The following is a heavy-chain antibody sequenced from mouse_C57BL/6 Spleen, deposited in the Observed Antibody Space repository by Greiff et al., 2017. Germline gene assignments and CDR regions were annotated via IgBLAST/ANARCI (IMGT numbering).Heavy chain of an antibody. J-gene: IGHJ4*01. V-gene: IGHV3-1*01. CDR3: ARAPYGNPYYYAMDY. D-gene: IGHD2-1*01. CDR1: GYSITSGYD. CDR2: ISYSGST. Sequence: VQLKESGPGMVKPSQSLSLTCTVTGYSITSGYDWHWIRHFPGNKLEWMGNISYSGSTNYNPSLKSRISITHDTSKNHFFLKLNSVTTEDTATYYCARAPYGNPYYYAMDYWGQGTSVTVSS.